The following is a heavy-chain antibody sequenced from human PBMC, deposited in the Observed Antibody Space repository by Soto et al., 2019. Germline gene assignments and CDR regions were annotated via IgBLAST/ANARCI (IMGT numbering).Heavy chain of an antibody. V-gene: IGHV3-66*01. D-gene: IGHD3-10*01. CDR1: GFTVNGNY. CDR2: IYSAGST. Sequence: EVQLVESGGGLVQPGGSLRLSCAASGFTVNGNYMSWVRQAPGKGLEWVSVIYSAGSTYYADSAKGRFTISRDNSKNTLYLQMNSLRAEDTAVYYCAGAPWSGELRYGVDGWGQGTTVTVSS. J-gene: IGHJ6*02. CDR3: AGAPWSGELRYGVDG.